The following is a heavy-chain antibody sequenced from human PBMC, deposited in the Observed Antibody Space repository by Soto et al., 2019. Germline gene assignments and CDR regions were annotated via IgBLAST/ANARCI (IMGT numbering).Heavy chain of an antibody. V-gene: IGHV1-18*04. CDR2: ISAYNGNT. CDR1: GYTFSNHD. J-gene: IGHJ5*02. Sequence: ASVKVSCKASGYTFSNHDINWVRQASGQGLEWMGWISAYNGNTNYAQKLQGRVTMTTDTSTSTAYMELRSLRSDDTAVYYCARNGVGGNPMLFEPWGQGTLVTVSS. CDR3: ARNGVGGNPMLFEP. D-gene: IGHD6-19*01.